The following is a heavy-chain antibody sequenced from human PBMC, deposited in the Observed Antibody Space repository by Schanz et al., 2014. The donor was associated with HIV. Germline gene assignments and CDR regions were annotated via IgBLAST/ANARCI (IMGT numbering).Heavy chain of an antibody. V-gene: IGHV1-18*01. CDR2: ISDYNGNT. CDR1: GYTFTSYV. CDR3: ERRRSEIGPAAIVMHYYYGLDV. D-gene: IGHD2-2*02. J-gene: IGHJ6*02. Sequence: QVQLVQSGAEVKKPGASVKVSCKASGYTFTSYVISWVRQAPGQGLEWMGGISDYNGNTNYAQKFQGRVTMTRDASKSTGYMDMSSLRSEDTAVYYCERRRSEIGPAAIVMHYYYGLDVWGQGTTVTVS.